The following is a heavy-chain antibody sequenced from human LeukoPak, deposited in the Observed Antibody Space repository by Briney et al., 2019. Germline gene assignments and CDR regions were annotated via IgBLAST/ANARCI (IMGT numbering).Heavy chain of an antibody. J-gene: IGHJ4*02. CDR1: GYTFTNYG. CDR3: ARDLKITILGVLPWDYFDY. D-gene: IGHD3-3*01. CDR2: ISAYNGNI. V-gene: IGHV1-18*01. Sequence: ASVKVSCKASGYTFTNYGLSWVRQAPGQGLEWVGWISAYNGNIKYAQKCQGRVTMTTDTSTRTAYMELRSLTADDTALYYCARDLKITILGVLPWDYFDYWGQGTLVTVSS.